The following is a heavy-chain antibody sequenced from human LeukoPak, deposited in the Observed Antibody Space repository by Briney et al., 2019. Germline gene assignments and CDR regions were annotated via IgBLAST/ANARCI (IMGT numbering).Heavy chain of an antibody. V-gene: IGHV7-4-1*02. CDR2: INTNTGNP. J-gene: IGHJ4*02. D-gene: IGHD6-13*01. Sequence: ASVKVSCKASGYTFTSYAMNWVRQAPGQGLEWMGWINTNTGNPTYAQGFTGRFVFSLDTSVSTAYLQISSRKAEDTPVYYCASPQYSSSRYYPTFDYWGQGTLVTVSS. CDR1: GYTFTSYA. CDR3: ASPQYSSSRYYPTFDY.